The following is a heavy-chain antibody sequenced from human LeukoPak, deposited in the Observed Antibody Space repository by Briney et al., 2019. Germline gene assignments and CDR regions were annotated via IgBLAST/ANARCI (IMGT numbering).Heavy chain of an antibody. CDR1: GYTFNTYG. D-gene: IGHD3-22*01. V-gene: IGHV1-18*01. CDR3: ARAEHYYDCYYYYYMDV. CDR2: ISPYNGNA. J-gene: IGHJ6*03. Sequence: ASVKVSCKASGYTFNTYGISWVRQAPGQGLEWMGWISPYNGNANYAQRLQDRVTMTTDTSTNTAYMELRSLRSDDTAVYYCARAEHYYDCYYYYYMDVWGKGTTVTISS.